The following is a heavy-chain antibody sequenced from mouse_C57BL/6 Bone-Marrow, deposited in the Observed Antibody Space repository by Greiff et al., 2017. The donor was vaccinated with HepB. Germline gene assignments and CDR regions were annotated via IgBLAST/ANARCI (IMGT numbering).Heavy chain of an antibody. CDR1: GYSFTGYF. J-gene: IGHJ4*01. CDR2: INPYHGDT. Sequence: EVKLMESGPELVKPGASVKISCKASGYSFTGYFLNWVKQSHGKSLEWIGRINPYHGDTFYNQKFKGKATLTVDKSSSTAHMELLSLTSEDFAVYYCARKGNGYDDAMDYWGQGTSVTVSS. CDR3: ARKGNGYDDAMDY. V-gene: IGHV1-37*01. D-gene: IGHD2-2*01.